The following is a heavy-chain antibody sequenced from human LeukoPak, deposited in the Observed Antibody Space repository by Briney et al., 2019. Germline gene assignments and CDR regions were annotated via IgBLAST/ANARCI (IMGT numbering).Heavy chain of an antibody. CDR1: GGFINNYW. J-gene: IGHJ6*02. Sequence: SETLSLTCTVSGGFINNYWWSWIRQPPGKGLEWIGYIYCSGSTNYNPSLKSRVTISVDTSKNQFSLKLSSVTAADTAVYHCARDNWNYGSSMDVWGQGTTVTVSS. D-gene: IGHD1-7*01. V-gene: IGHV4-59*01. CDR3: ARDNWNYGSSMDV. CDR2: IYCSGST.